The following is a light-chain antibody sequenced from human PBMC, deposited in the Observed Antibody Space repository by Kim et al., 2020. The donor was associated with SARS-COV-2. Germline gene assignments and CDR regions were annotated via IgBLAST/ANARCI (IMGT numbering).Light chain of an antibody. CDR3: QQLNSLPLT. Sequence: ASVGDRVTITCRASPAASTYLAWYQQKPAKAPKLLIYAASTLQSGVPSRFSGSGSGTHFTLTISSLQAEDVATYYCQQLNSLPLTFGGGTKVEIK. CDR1: PAASTY. CDR2: AAS. V-gene: IGKV1-9*01. J-gene: IGKJ4*01.